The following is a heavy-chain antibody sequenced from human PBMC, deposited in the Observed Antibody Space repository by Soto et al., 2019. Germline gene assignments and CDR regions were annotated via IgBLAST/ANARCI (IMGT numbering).Heavy chain of an antibody. J-gene: IGHJ3*02. Sequence: QVQLVESGGGVVQPGRSLRLSCAASGFTFSSYAMHWVRQAPGKGLEWVVVISYDGSNKYYADSVKGRFTISRDNSKNTLYLQMNSLRAEDTAVYYCARGDCGGDCLSGAHDAFDIWGQGTMVTVSS. CDR1: GFTFSSYA. D-gene: IGHD2-21*02. CDR3: ARGDCGGDCLSGAHDAFDI. V-gene: IGHV3-30-3*01. CDR2: ISYDGSNK.